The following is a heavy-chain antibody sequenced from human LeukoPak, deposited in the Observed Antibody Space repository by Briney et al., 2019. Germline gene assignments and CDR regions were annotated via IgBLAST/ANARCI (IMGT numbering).Heavy chain of an antibody. CDR1: GFTFNNYA. CDR2: ISGSGGST. Sequence: GGSLRLSCAASGFTFNNYAMSWVRQAPGKGLEWVSGISGSGGSTYYADSVKGRFTISRDNSKNTLYLQMNSLTAEDTAVYYCAKDSVPYYYGSGSHPDYWGQGTLVTVSS. V-gene: IGHV3-23*01. J-gene: IGHJ4*02. CDR3: AKDSVPYYYGSGSHPDY. D-gene: IGHD3-10*01.